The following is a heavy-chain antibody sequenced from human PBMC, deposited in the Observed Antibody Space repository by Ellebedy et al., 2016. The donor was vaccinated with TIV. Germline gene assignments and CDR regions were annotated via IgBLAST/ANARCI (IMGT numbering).Heavy chain of an antibody. J-gene: IGHJ6*02. V-gene: IGHV5-51*01. CDR3: ARGGAGTPYYYYYGMDV. CDR2: IYPGDSDT. CDR1: GYSFTSYW. Sequence: GGSLRLXCKGSGYSFTSYWIGWVRQMPGKGLEWMWIIYPGDSDTRYSPSFQGQVTISADKSISTAYLQWSSLKASDTAMYYCARGGAGTPYYYYYGMDVWGQGTTVTVSS. D-gene: IGHD1-14*01.